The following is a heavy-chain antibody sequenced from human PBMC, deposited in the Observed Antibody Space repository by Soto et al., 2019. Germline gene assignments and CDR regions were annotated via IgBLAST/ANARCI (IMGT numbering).Heavy chain of an antibody. Sequence: QVQLVQSGAEVKKPGASVKVSCKASGYTFTSYDINWVRQATGQGLEWMGWMNPNSGNTGYAQKFQGRVTMTRNTSISTAYMELSSLSSEDTAVYYCASVAPWSAAPAFDIWGQGTMVTVSS. CDR3: ASVAPWSAAPAFDI. D-gene: IGHD6-25*01. CDR1: GYTFTSYD. CDR2: MNPNSGNT. V-gene: IGHV1-8*01. J-gene: IGHJ3*02.